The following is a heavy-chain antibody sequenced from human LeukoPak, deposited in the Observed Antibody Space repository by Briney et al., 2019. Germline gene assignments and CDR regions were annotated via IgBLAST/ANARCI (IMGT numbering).Heavy chain of an antibody. CDR3: ASSTRYYYDSSGYYYGAFDI. V-gene: IGHV4-38-2*02. Sequence: SETLSLTCTVSGYSISSGYYWGWIRQPPGKGLEWIGSIYQSGSTYYNPSLKSRVTISVDTSKNQFSLKLSSVTAADTAVYYCASSTRYYYDSSGYYYGAFDIWGQGTMVTVSS. D-gene: IGHD3-22*01. CDR1: GYSISSGYY. CDR2: IYQSGST. J-gene: IGHJ3*02.